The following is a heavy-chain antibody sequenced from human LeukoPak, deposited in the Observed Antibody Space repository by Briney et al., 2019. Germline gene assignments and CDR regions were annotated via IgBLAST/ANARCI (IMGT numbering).Heavy chain of an antibody. CDR1: GGAINSGHFY. D-gene: IGHD2-21*02. CDR2: IYTGETT. V-gene: IGHV4-61*02. CDR3: ASQYCGGDCKGPGAFDV. J-gene: IGHJ3*01. Sequence: SETLSLTCTVSGGAINSGHFYWSWIRQPAGKGLEWIGRIYTGETTTYNPSLKSRVTISLDTSKNQFSLTLNYVTAADTAIYYCASQYCGGDCKGPGAFDVWGQGTMVAVSS.